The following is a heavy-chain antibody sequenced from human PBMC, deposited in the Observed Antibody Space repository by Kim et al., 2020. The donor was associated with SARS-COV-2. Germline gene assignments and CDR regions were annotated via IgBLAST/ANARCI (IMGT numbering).Heavy chain of an antibody. CDR2: FDPEDGET. CDR1: GYTLTELC. D-gene: IGHD6-19*01. J-gene: IGHJ5*02. Sequence: ASVKVSCKVSGYTLTELCMHWVRQAPGQGLEWMGGFDPEDGETIYAQKFQGRVTMTEDTSTDTAYMELSSLRSEDTAVYYCATAPARIAVAWFDPWGQGTLVTVSS. CDR3: ATAPARIAVAWFDP. V-gene: IGHV1-24*01.